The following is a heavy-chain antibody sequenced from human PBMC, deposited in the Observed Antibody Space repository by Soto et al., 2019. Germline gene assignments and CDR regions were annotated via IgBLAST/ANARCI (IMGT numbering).Heavy chain of an antibody. CDR1: VFTFISYA. V-gene: IGHV3-23*01. Sequence: GWSLRLACASSVFTFISYAMSWVRQAPGKGLEWVSAISGSGGSTYYAGSVKGRFTISRDNSRNTLYLQMNSLRAEDTAVYYCAKAFYSSSSVGSHYYYGMDVWGQGTTVTVS. CDR3: AKAFYSSSSVGSHYYYGMDV. D-gene: IGHD6-6*01. J-gene: IGHJ6*02. CDR2: ISGSGGST.